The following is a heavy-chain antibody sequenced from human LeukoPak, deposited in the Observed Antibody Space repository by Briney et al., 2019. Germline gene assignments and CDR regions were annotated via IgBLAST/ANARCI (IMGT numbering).Heavy chain of an antibody. CDR2: INPNSGGT. CDR1: GYILTRYY. V-gene: IGHV1-2*02. Sequence: ASVNVSCKSSGYILTRYYMHWVRQPPGQGLEWMGWINPNSGGTNYAQKFQGRVTMTRDTYISTAYMELSRLRSDDTAVYYCVRPILTGYYPPDYWGQGTLVTVSS. CDR3: VRPILTGYYPPDY. D-gene: IGHD3-9*01. J-gene: IGHJ4*02.